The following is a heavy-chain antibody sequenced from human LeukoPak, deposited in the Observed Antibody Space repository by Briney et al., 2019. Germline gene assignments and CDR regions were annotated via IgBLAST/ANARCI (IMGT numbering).Heavy chain of an antibody. Sequence: ASVKVSCKASGYTFTGYYMHWVRQAPGQGLEWMGWINPNSGGTNYAQKFQGRVTMTRDTSISTAYMELSRLRSDDTAVYYCARGRIAAAGYYFDYWSQGTLVTVS. J-gene: IGHJ4*02. CDR2: INPNSGGT. CDR3: ARGRIAAAGYYFDY. V-gene: IGHV1-2*02. CDR1: GYTFTGYY. D-gene: IGHD6-13*01.